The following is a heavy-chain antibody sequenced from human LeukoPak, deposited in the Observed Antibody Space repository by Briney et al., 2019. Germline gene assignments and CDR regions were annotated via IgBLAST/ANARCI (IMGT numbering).Heavy chain of an antibody. CDR1: GGSISSYY. J-gene: IGHJ4*02. D-gene: IGHD3-22*01. Sequence: SETLSLTCTVSGGSISSYYWSWIRQPPGKGLEWIGYIYCSGSTNYNPSLKSRVTISVDTSKNQFSLKLSSVTAADTAVYYCARYPNNHDSRFREKGFDYWGQGTLVTVSS. CDR3: ARYPNNHDSRFREKGFDY. CDR2: IYCSGST. V-gene: IGHV4-59*01.